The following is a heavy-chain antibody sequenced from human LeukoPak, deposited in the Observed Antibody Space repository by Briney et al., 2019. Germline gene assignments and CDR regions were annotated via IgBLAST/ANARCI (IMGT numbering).Heavy chain of an antibody. D-gene: IGHD4-17*01. J-gene: IGHJ6*02. V-gene: IGHV3-23*01. CDR2: NSGSGRTT. CDR1: GFTFSSYA. Sequence: GGSLRLSCTASGFTFSSYAMSWVRQAPGRGLEWVSTNSGSGRTTYYADSVRGRFTISRDKSKSTLYLQMNSLRAEDTAVYYCAKDRSYGDYFYYGMDVWGQGTTVTVSS. CDR3: AKDRSYGDYFYYGMDV.